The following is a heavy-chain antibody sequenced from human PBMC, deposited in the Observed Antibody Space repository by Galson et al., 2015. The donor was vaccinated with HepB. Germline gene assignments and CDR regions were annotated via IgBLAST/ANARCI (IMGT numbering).Heavy chain of an antibody. D-gene: IGHD6-19*01. CDR3: ARKSYSSGDNDAFDI. J-gene: IGHJ3*02. CDR2: IDWDDDK. CDR1: GFSLSTSGMC. Sequence: PALVKPTQTLTLTCTFSGFSLSTSGMCVSWIRQPPGKALEWLALIDWDDDKYYSTSLKTRLTISKDTSKNQVVLTMTNMDPVDTATYYCARKSYSSGDNDAFDIWGQGTMVTVSS. V-gene: IGHV2-70*01.